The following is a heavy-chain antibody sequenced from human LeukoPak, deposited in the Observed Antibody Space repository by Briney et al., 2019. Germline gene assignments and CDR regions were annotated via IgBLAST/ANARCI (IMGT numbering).Heavy chain of an antibody. CDR1: GFTFSNAW. J-gene: IGHJ4*02. CDR2: IKSKTDGGTT. D-gene: IGHD6-19*01. V-gene: IGHV3-15*01. CDR3: TTVRRAVAGPIDY. Sequence: PGGSLRLSCAASGFTFSNAWMSWVRQAPGKGLEWVGRIKSKTDGGTTDYAAPVKGRFTISRDDSKNTLYLQVNSLKTEDTAVYYCTTVRRAVAGPIDYWGQGTLVTVSS.